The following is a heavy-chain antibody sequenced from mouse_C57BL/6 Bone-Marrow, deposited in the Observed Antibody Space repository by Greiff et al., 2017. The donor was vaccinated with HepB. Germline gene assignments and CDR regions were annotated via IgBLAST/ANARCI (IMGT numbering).Heavy chain of an antibody. Sequence: EVKLMESGGGLVQPGGSLKLSCAASGFTFSDYYMYWVRQTPEKRLEWVAYISNGGGSTYYPDTVKGRFTISRDNAKNTLYLQMSRLKSEDTAMYYCARHSAWFAYWGQGTLVTVSA. CDR2: ISNGGGST. V-gene: IGHV5-12*01. J-gene: IGHJ3*01. CDR3: ARHSAWFAY. CDR1: GFTFSDYY.